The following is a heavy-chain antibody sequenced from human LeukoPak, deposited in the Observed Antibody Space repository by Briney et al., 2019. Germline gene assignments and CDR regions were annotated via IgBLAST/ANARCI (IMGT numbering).Heavy chain of an antibody. CDR3: ARGPRAYSSGYYYPFDY. V-gene: IGHV3-74*01. CDR1: GFTFSSYW. Sequence: GGSLRLSCAASGFTFSSYWIHWVRQAPGKGLVWVSRINSDGSSTSYADSVKGRFTISRDNAKNTLYLQMNSLRAEDTAMYYCARGPRAYSSGYYYPFDYWGQGTLVTVSS. D-gene: IGHD3-22*01. J-gene: IGHJ4*02. CDR2: INSDGSST.